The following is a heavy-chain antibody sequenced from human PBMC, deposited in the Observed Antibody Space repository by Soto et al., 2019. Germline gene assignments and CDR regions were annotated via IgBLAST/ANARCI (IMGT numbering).Heavy chain of an antibody. CDR3: ARDSVVVVPAAAFDI. CDR1: GYTFASYG. V-gene: IGHV1-18*01. CDR2: ISAYNGNT. D-gene: IGHD2-2*01. Sequence: ASVKVSCKASGYTFASYGSRWVRQAPGQGLEWMGWISAYNGNTNYAQKLQGRVTMTTDTSTSTAYMELRSLRSDDTAVYYCARDSVVVVPAAAFDIWGQGTIVTVSS. J-gene: IGHJ3*02.